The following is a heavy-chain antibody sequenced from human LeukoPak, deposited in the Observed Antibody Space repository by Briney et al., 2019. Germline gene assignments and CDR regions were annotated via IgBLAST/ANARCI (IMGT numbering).Heavy chain of an antibody. D-gene: IGHD3-10*01. CDR1: GYTFTTYG. CDR3: ARLLLGSESRGFEY. CDR2: ISGYNGNT. V-gene: IGHV1-18*01. J-gene: IGHJ4*02. Sequence: ASVKVSCKASGYTFTTYGISWVRQAPGQGLEWMGWISGYNGNTNYAQKFQGRVTMTTDTSTTTAYMELRSLRSDDTAVYYCARLLLGSESRGFEYWGQGTLVTVSS.